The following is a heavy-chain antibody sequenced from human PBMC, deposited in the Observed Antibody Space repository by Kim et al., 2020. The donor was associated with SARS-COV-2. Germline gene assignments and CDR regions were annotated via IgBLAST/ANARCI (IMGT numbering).Heavy chain of an antibody. D-gene: IGHD3-16*01. Sequence: TAYAASVKGRFTVSRDDSKTTAYRHMKSLKAEDSAVYYCARRGGSVAFDVWGRGTMVIVSA. CDR2: T. J-gene: IGHJ3*01. CDR3: ARRGGSVAFDV. V-gene: IGHV3-73*01.